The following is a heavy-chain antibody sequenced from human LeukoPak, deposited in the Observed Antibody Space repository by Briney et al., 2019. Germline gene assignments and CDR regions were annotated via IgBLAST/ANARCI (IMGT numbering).Heavy chain of an antibody. CDR2: ISYDGGDK. D-gene: IGHD2-2*01. CDR3: AKKYCSSTSCLVDY. J-gene: IGHJ4*02. Sequence: GGSLRLSCAASGFTFNSFGMHWVRQAPGKGLEWVAVISYDGGDKYYADSVKGRFTISRDNSKNTLYLQMNSLRAEDTAVYYCAKKYCSSTSCLVDYWGQGTLVTVSS. V-gene: IGHV3-30*18. CDR1: GFTFNSFG.